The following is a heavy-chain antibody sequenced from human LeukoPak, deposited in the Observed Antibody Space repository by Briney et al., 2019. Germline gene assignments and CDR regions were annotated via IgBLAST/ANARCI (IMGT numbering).Heavy chain of an antibody. V-gene: IGHV3-30-3*01. CDR2: ISYDGSNK. CDR1: GFTFSSYA. D-gene: IGHD2-2*01. J-gene: IGHJ4*02. Sequence: GGSLRLSCAASGFTFSSYAMHWVRQAPGKGLEWVAVISYDGSNKYYADSVKGRFTISRDNSKNTLYLQMNSLRAEDTAVYYCAKDRGKVVPAASGHYWGQGTLVTVSS. CDR3: AKDRGKVVPAASGHY.